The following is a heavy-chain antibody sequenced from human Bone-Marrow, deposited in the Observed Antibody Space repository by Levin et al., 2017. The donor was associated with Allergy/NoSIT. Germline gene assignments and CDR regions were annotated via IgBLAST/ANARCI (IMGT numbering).Heavy chain of an antibody. Sequence: QPGGSLRLSCAASGFTFSSYAMHWVRQAPGKGLEWVAVISYDGSNKYYADSVKGRFTISRDNSKNTLYLQMNSLRAEDTAVYYCARDFRSSSSWYYYYYYGMDVWGQGTTVTVSS. J-gene: IGHJ6*02. V-gene: IGHV3-30*04. CDR1: GFTFSSYA. CDR3: ARDFRSSSSWYYYYYYGMDV. CDR2: ISYDGSNK. D-gene: IGHD6-13*01.